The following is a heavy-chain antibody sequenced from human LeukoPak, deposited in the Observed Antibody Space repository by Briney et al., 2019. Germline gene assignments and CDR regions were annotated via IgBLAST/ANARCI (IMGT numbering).Heavy chain of an antibody. CDR2: INPHSGVT. D-gene: IGHD1-26*01. V-gene: IGHV1-2*02. J-gene: IGHJ4*02. Sequence: GASVKVSCKASGYTFTGYYLHWVRQAPGQGLEWMGWINPHSGVTTFPQKFQGRVTMTMDTSISTTYMELNRPRSDDTAVYYCARDQVAATSAHNFDYWGQGTLVTVSS. CDR3: ARDQVAATSAHNFDY. CDR1: GYTFTGYY.